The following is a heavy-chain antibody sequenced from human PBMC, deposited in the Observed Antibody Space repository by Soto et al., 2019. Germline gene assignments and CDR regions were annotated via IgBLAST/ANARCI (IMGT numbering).Heavy chain of an antibody. Sequence: GASVKVSCKASGYTFTNYAMHWARQAPGQRLEWMGWINAGNGNTKYSQKFEGRVTITADKSTSTAYMELSSLRSEDTAVYYCARASKLRYYGSGSYYKGLDDAFDIWGQGTMVTVSS. V-gene: IGHV1-3*01. D-gene: IGHD3-10*01. CDR1: GYTFTNYA. CDR2: INAGNGNT. CDR3: ARASKLRYYGSGSYYKGLDDAFDI. J-gene: IGHJ3*02.